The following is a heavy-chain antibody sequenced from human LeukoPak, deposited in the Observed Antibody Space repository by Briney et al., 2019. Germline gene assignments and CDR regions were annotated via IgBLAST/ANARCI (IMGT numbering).Heavy chain of an antibody. D-gene: IGHD3-16*01. V-gene: IGHV1-69*05. J-gene: IGHJ4*02. CDR3: ARVAHMMTYIDY. Sequence: ASVKVSCKASGYTFTSYDISWVRQAPGQGLEWMGGIIPIFGTANYAQKFQGRVTITTDESTSTAYMELSSLRSEDTAVYYCARVAHMMTYIDYWGQGTLVTVSS. CDR1: GYTFTSYD. CDR2: IIPIFGTA.